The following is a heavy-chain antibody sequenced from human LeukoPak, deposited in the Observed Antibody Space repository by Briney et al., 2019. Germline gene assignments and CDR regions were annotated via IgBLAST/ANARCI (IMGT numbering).Heavy chain of an antibody. D-gene: IGHD2-2*01. CDR1: GFTFSSYA. V-gene: IGHV3-23*01. Sequence: GGSLRLSCAAPGFTFSSYAMSWVRQAPGKGLEWVSAISGSGGSTYYADSVKGRFTISRDNSKNTLYLQMNSLRAEDTAVYYCAKAIVVVPAANDAFDIWGQGTMVTVSS. CDR2: ISGSGGST. CDR3: AKAIVVVPAANDAFDI. J-gene: IGHJ3*02.